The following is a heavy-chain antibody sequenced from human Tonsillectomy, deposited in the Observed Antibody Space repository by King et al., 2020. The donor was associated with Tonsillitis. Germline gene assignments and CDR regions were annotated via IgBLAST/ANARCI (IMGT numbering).Heavy chain of an antibody. D-gene: IGHD3-10*01. J-gene: IGHJ4*02. CDR3: AKEAVEFLYYLDY. V-gene: IGHV3-30*18. CDR1: GFTFNSYG. CDR2: ISFDGNNK. Sequence: VQLVESGGGVVQPGRSLRLSCAASGFTFNSYGMHWVRQAPGKGLEWVAIISFDGNNKYYADSVKGRFTISRDNSKNTLYLQMNSLRAEDTAVYYCAKEAVEFLYYLDYWGLGTLVTVSS.